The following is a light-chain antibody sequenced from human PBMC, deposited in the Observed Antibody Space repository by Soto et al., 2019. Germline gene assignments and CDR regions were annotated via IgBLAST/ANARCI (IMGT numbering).Light chain of an antibody. CDR3: LQLNTYPWT. J-gene: IGKJ1*01. CDR2: AAS. CDR1: QDIKDE. V-gene: IGKV1-17*01. Sequence: IPMTQSPSSLSAFVGDSVTITCRASQDIKDEVGWYQQKPGKAPKRLIYAASTLQSGVPSRFSGSGSGTEFTLTISSLQPEDVATYYCLQLNTYPWTFGQGTKVEIK.